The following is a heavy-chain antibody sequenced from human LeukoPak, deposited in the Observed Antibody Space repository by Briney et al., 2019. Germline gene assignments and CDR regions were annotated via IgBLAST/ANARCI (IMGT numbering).Heavy chain of an antibody. CDR3: ARDRGGSYYSDFDY. D-gene: IGHD1-26*01. CDR2: IYHSGST. J-gene: IGHJ4*02. V-gene: IGHV4-38-2*02. Sequence: SETLSLTCGVAGYSISSDYYWGWIRQPPGKGLEWIGNIYHSGSTYYNPSLESRATISIDTSKNQFTLKLSSVTAADTAVYYCARDRGGSYYSDFDYWGQGTLVTVSS. CDR1: GYSISSDYY.